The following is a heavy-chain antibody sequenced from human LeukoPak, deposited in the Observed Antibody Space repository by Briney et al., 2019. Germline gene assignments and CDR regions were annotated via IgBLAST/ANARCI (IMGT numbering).Heavy chain of an antibody. V-gene: IGHV3-21*01. J-gene: IGHJ4*02. CDR3: AREGITNTFDY. D-gene: IGHD3-16*01. Sequence: PGGSLRLSCAASGFTFSSYAMSWVRQAPGKGLEWVSSISSSSGYIYYADSVKGRFTISRDNAKNSLYLQMNSLRAEDTAVYYCAREGITNTFDYWGQGTLVTVSS. CDR1: GFTFSSYA. CDR2: ISSSSGYI.